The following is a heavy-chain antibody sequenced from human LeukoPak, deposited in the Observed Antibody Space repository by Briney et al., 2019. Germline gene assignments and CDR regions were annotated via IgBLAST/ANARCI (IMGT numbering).Heavy chain of an antibody. CDR1: VAPSVVTT. V-gene: IGHV4-59*01. CDR2: YSGSS. Sequence: PSETLSSPALSLVAPSVVTTGAGSGRPQGRDCYSGSSNYNTSLKSPLSISVDTSKNQFSLKLNSVTAADTAVYYCAREALHNWLDPWGPGTLVTVSS. CDR3: AREALHNWLDP. J-gene: IGHJ5*02.